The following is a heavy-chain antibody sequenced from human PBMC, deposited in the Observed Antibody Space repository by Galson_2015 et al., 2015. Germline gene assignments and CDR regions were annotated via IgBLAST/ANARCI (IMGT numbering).Heavy chain of an antibody. V-gene: IGHV3-9*01. CDR2: VRWDNGGI. CDR1: GFTFGDYA. Sequence: SLRLSCAASGFTFGDYAIQWVRQAPGKGLEWVSGVRWDNGGIGYVDSVKGRFAISRDSAKHSLYLQMNSLRIEDTALYYCAKDPHDSSSTADSWDQGTLVAVAS. J-gene: IGHJ4*02. D-gene: IGHD2-2*01. CDR3: AKDPHDSSSTADS.